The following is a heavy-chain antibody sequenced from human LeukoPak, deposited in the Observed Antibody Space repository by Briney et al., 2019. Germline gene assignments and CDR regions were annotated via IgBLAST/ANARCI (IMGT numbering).Heavy chain of an antibody. CDR3: ARNRALDY. V-gene: IGHV3-23*01. J-gene: IGHJ4*02. CDR1: GFTLSNYG. Sequence: PGGSLRLSCAASGFTLSNYGMSWVRQSPGRGLEWVSSINPVGSRTYYADSVKGRFTISRDNSKSTVYLQMNSLRAEDTAVYYCARNRALDYWGQGTLVTVSS. CDR2: INPVGSRT.